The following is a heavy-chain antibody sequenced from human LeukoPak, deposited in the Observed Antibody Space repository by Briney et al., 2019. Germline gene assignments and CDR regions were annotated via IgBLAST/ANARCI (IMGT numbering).Heavy chain of an antibody. J-gene: IGHJ5*02. Sequence: SGGSLRLSCTASGFTFSNFWMGWVRQAPGKGLEWVANIKQDETEKFYLGSVKGRFTISRDNAKNSLYLQMNSLRVEDTAVYYCVKEPHYYYDSSGYYHPPFDPWGQGTLVTVSS. CDR2: IKQDETEK. CDR1: GFTFSNFW. CDR3: VKEPHYYYDSSGYYHPPFDP. V-gene: IGHV3-7*01. D-gene: IGHD3-22*01.